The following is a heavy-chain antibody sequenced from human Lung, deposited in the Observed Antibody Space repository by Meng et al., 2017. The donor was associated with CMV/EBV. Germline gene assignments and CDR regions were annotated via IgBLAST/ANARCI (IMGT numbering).Heavy chain of an antibody. CDR1: GFTFSSYE. Sequence: GESLKISCAASGFTFSSYEMNWVRQAPGKGLEWVSYISSSGSTIYYADSVKGRFTISRDNAKNSLYLQMNSLRAEDTAVYYCARAGITMVRGVMVDYYGMDVWGQGXTVTVSS. CDR2: ISSSGSTI. V-gene: IGHV3-48*03. CDR3: ARAGITMVRGVMVDYYGMDV. J-gene: IGHJ6*02. D-gene: IGHD3-10*01.